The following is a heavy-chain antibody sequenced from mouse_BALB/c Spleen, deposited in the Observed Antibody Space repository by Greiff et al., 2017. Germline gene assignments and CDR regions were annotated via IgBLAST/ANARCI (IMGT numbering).Heavy chain of an antibody. Sequence: VQGVESGPGLVAPSQSLSITCTVSGFSLTSYGVHWVRQPPGKGLEWLGVIWAGGSTNYNSALMSRLSISKDNSKSQVFLKMNSLQTDDTAMYYCARSYGNYGNAMDYWGQGTSVTVSS. V-gene: IGHV2-9*02. CDR2: IWAGGST. J-gene: IGHJ4*01. CDR1: GFSLTSYG. CDR3: ARSYGNYGNAMDY. D-gene: IGHD2-1*01.